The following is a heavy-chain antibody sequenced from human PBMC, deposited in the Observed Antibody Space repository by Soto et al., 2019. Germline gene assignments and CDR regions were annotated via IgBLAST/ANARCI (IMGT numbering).Heavy chain of an antibody. D-gene: IGHD3-3*01. CDR2: IYYSGST. CDR3: AIHSADHAIFGAGGLVY. J-gene: IGHJ4*02. CDR1: SSYY. V-gene: IGHV4-39*01. Sequence: SSYYRYKKSKTPGKGLEWIGSIYYSGSTYYNPSLKSRVTISVDTSKNQFSLKLSSVTAADTAVYYCAIHSADHAIFGAGGLVYSGQPTLVSVSS.